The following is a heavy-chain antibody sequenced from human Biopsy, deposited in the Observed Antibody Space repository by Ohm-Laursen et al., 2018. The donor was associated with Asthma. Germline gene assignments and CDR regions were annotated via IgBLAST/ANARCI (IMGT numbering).Heavy chain of an antibody. CDR3: ARGGPELPTELDY. J-gene: IGHJ4*02. CDR2: ITDTSRYI. Sequence: SLRLSCAASGFTFSHYSMNWVRQAPGKGLEWVSSITDTSRYIKYADSVRGRFTISRDNAKNSLYLQMNSLRAEDTAVYYCARGGPELPTELDYWGPGTLVTVSP. D-gene: IGHD1-14*01. V-gene: IGHV3-21*01. CDR1: GFTFSHYS.